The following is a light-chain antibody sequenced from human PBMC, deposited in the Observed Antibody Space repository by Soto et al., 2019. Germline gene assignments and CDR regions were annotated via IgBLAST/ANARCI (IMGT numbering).Light chain of an antibody. Sequence: QSALTQPRSVSGSPGQSVTISCTGTSSDVGGYKYVSWYQQHPGKVPNLIIYDVSERPSGVPDRFSGSKSGNTASLSISGLQAEDEAYYYCCSYAGSYTVLFGGGTQLTVL. J-gene: IGLJ2*01. CDR2: DVS. CDR3: CSYAGSYTVL. V-gene: IGLV2-11*01. CDR1: SSDVGGYKY.